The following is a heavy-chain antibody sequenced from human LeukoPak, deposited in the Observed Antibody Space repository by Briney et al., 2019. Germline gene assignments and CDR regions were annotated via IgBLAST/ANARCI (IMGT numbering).Heavy chain of an antibody. D-gene: IGHD5-24*01. J-gene: IGHJ4*02. CDR2: ISSSGSTI. CDR1: GFTFSDYY. V-gene: IGHV3-11*01. Sequence: GGSLRLSCAASGFTFSDYYMSWIRQAPGKGLEWVSYISSSGSTIYYADSVKGRFTISRDNAKNSLYLQMNSLRAEDTAVYYCARDSFVLGRDGYNYYFDYWGQGTLVTVSS. CDR3: ARDSFVLGRDGYNYYFDY.